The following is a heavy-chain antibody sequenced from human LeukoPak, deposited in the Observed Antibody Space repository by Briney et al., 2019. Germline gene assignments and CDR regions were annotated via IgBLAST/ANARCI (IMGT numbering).Heavy chain of an antibody. J-gene: IGHJ6*03. CDR3: ARDQSTRQYSPMDV. D-gene: IGHD6-6*01. CDR1: GGSISSYY. CDR2: IYTSGST. V-gene: IGHV4-4*07. Sequence: PSETLSLTCTVSGGSISSYYWSWIRQPAGKGLEWIGRIYTSGSTNYNPSLKSRVTMSVDTSKNQFSLKLSSVTAADTAVYYCARDQSTRQYSPMDVWGKGTTVTVSS.